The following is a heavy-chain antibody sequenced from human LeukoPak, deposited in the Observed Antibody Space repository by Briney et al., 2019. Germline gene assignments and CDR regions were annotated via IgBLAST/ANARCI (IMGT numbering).Heavy chain of an antibody. CDR1: GFSLTNFA. D-gene: IGHD5-12*01. J-gene: IGHJ4*02. Sequence: GGSLRLSCAASGFSLTNFAMSWVRQAPGEGLEWVSLIIGSSGDTFYADSVKGRFTISRDNSKNRLYLQMNSLRAEDTALYYCAKGAYDYIEMGYFDYWGQGTLVTVSS. CDR2: IIGSSGDT. CDR3: AKGAYDYIEMGYFDY. V-gene: IGHV3-23*01.